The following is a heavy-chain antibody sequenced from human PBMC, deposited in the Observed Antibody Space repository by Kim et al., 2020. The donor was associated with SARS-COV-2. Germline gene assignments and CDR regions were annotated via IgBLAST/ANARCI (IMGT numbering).Heavy chain of an antibody. D-gene: IGHD2-2*01. CDR3: ARPPQDSTPGAFDI. CDR2: IYYSGST. J-gene: IGHJ3*02. Sequence: SETLSLTCTVSGGSISSYYWSWIRQPPGKGLEWIGYIYYSGSTNYNPSLKSRVTISVDTSKNQFSLKLSSVTAADTAVYYCARPPQDSTPGAFDIWGQGTMVTVSS. CDR1: GGSISSYY. V-gene: IGHV4-59*08.